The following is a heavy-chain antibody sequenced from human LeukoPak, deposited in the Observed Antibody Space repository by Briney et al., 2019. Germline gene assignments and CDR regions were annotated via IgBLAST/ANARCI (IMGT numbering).Heavy chain of an antibody. CDR2: IVSDGSST. CDR3: ARGTGLIDY. D-gene: IGHD2-8*02. CDR1: GFTFSNYA. Sequence: GSLRLSCAASGFTFSNYAMSWVRKAPGKGLVWVSRIVSDGSSTSNADSVKGRFTISRDNAKNTLYLQMNSLRAEDTAVYYCARGTGLIDYWGQGTLVTVSS. J-gene: IGHJ4*02. V-gene: IGHV3-74*01.